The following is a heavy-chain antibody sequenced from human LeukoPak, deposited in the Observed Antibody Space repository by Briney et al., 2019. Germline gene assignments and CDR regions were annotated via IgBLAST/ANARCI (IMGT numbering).Heavy chain of an antibody. J-gene: IGHJ4*02. Sequence: ASVKVSCKASGYTFTGYYMHWVRQAPGQGLEWMGRINPNNGDTKYAQKFQGRVTMTRDTSINTAYMELSSLGSDDTAGYYCARSVYDTSGYYLDSWGQGTLVAVSS. CDR3: ARSVYDTSGYYLDS. CDR2: INPNNGDT. D-gene: IGHD3-22*01. V-gene: IGHV1-2*06. CDR1: GYTFTGYY.